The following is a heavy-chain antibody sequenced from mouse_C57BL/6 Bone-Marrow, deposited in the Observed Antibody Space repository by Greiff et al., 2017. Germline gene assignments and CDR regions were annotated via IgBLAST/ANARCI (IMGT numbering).Heavy chain of an antibody. D-gene: IGHD1-1*01. CDR2: IWSDGST. CDR3: ARHDGSSLYWYFDV. Sequence: VQLQQSGPGLVAPSQSLSITCTVSGFSLTSYGVHWVRQPPGKGLEWLVVIWSDGSTTYNSALKSRLSISKDNSKSQVFLKMNSLQTDDTAMYYCARHDGSSLYWYFDVWGTGTTVTVSS. J-gene: IGHJ1*03. CDR1: GFSLTSYG. V-gene: IGHV2-6-1*01.